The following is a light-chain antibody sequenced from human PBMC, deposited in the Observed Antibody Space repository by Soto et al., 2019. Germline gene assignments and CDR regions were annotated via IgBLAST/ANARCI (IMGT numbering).Light chain of an antibody. CDR3: QHSYSSHSP. J-gene: IGKJ2*01. V-gene: IGKV1-39*01. Sequence: DIQMTQSPSSLSASVGDRVTITCRASQSISSYLNWYQQKPGKAPKLLIYAASSLQSGVPSRFSGCGSGTDFNLAISSLQPEDFATYYCQHSYSSHSPFGQGTRLEIK. CDR2: AAS. CDR1: QSISSY.